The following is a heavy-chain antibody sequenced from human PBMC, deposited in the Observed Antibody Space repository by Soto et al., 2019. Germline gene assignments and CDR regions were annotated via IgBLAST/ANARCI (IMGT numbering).Heavy chain of an antibody. CDR2: ISGGGGST. J-gene: IGHJ4*02. V-gene: IGHV3-23*01. CDR3: AKDHYGGNTAFDY. D-gene: IGHD4-17*01. CDR1: GFTFSSYD. Sequence: VGSLRLSCAASGFTFSSYDMSWVRQAPGKGLDWVSVISGGGGSTYYADSVKGRFTISRDNSKNTLYLQMNSLRAEDTAIYYCAKDHYGGNTAFDYWGQGTLVTVSS.